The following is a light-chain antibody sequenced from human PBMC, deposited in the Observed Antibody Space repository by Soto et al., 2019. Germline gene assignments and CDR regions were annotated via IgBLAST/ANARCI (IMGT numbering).Light chain of an antibody. CDR2: GAS. Sequence: IVLTQSPGTLSLSPVERATLSCRASQSVRSTYLAWYQQRPGQAPRLLIYGASSRATGIPDRFSGSGSGTDFTLTISRLEPEDSAVYYCHQYSSSRKTFGQGTKVDIK. V-gene: IGKV3-20*01. CDR3: HQYSSSRKT. CDR1: QSVRSTY. J-gene: IGKJ1*01.